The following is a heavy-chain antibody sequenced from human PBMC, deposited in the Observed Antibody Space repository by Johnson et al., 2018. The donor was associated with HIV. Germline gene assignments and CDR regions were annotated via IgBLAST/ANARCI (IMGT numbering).Heavy chain of an antibody. V-gene: IGHV3-30*14. D-gene: IGHD2-15*01. CDR1: GFTFSSYA. CDR2: ISYDGSNK. Sequence: QVLLVESGGGVVQPGRSLRLSCAASGFTFSSYAMHWVRQAPGKGLEWVAVISYDGSNKYYGDSVKGRFTVSRDNSKNTVYLQMNNVRAEDTAMFYCTRGRFLDAFDVWGQGTMVTVSS. J-gene: IGHJ3*01. CDR3: TRGRFLDAFDV.